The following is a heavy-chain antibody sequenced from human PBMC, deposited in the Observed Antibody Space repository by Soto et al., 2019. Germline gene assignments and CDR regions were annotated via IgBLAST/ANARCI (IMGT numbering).Heavy chain of an antibody. V-gene: IGHV3-30*18. CDR3: AKDRDLLLDY. Sequence: PGGSLRLSCAASGFTFSSYGMHWVRQAPGKGLEWVAVISYDGSNKYYADSVKGRFTISRDNSKNTLYLQMNSLRAEDTAVYYCAKDRDLLLDYWGQGTLVTVSS. J-gene: IGHJ4*02. CDR1: GFTFSSYG. CDR2: ISYDGSNK.